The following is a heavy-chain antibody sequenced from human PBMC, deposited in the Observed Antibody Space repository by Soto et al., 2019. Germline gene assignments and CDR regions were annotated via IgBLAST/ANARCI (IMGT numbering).Heavy chain of an antibody. Sequence: QVQLVQSAAEVKKPGASVKVSCKASGYTLTNYAISWVRQAPGQGPEWMGWINTYNGNSNYAQKIQGRVTMTTDTSTNTAYMEMRSHTSDDTAVYYCARDCSGGSCFCIYWGQGTLVTVSS. CDR1: GYTLTNYA. CDR2: INTYNGNS. CDR3: ARDCSGGSCFCIY. D-gene: IGHD2-15*01. V-gene: IGHV1-18*01. J-gene: IGHJ4*02.